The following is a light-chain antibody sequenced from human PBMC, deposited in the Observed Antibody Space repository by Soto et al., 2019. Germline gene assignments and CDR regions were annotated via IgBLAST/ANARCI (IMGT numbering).Light chain of an antibody. CDR3: QKYNSAPWT. Sequence: IQVTQSPSSLSTSVGNRVTITCLARQGISNYLAWYQQKPGKVPKLLIYAASTLQSGVPSRFSGSGSGTDFTLTISSLQPEDVATYYCQKYNSAPWTFGQGTKVDIK. V-gene: IGKV1-27*01. J-gene: IGKJ1*01. CDR1: QGISNY. CDR2: AAS.